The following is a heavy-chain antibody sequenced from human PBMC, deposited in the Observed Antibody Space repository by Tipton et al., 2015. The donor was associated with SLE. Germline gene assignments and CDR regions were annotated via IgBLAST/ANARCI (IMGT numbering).Heavy chain of an antibody. CDR3: ARGSSWTGYYYYYMDV. Sequence: GSLRLSCAASGFTFSSYSMNWVRQAPGKGLEWVSYISSSSSTIYYADSVKGRFTISRDNAKNSLYLQMNSLRAEDTAVYYCARGSSWTGYYYYYMDVWGQGTLVTVSS. CDR2: ISSSSSTI. D-gene: IGHD6-13*01. CDR1: GFTFSSYS. V-gene: IGHV3-48*01. J-gene: IGHJ6*03.